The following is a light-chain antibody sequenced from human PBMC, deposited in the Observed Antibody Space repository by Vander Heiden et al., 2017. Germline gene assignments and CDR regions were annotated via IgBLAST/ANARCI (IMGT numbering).Light chain of an antibody. Sequence: AIQMTQSPSSLSGSVGDKISITCRASHDIGNDLGWYQQKPGKAPKLLIYAASRLQSGVPSRFSGSGSATDFTLTIGSLQPEDFASYFCLQDYNYPRTFGQGTKVEIK. J-gene: IGKJ1*01. CDR2: AAS. V-gene: IGKV1-6*01. CDR1: HDIGND. CDR3: LQDYNYPRT.